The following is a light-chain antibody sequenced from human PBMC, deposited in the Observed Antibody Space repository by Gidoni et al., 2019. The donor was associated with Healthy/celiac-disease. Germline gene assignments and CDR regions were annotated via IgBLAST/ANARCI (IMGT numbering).Light chain of an antibody. Sequence: QSALTQPASVSGSPGQSLTISCTGTSSDVVSYNYVAWYQQHPGKAPKLMIYDVRNRPSGVSNRFSGSKSGNTASLTISGLQAEDEADYYCSSYTSSSTVVFVGGTKLTVL. CDR1: SSDVVSYNY. V-gene: IGLV2-14*03. CDR3: SSYTSSSTVV. J-gene: IGLJ2*01. CDR2: DVR.